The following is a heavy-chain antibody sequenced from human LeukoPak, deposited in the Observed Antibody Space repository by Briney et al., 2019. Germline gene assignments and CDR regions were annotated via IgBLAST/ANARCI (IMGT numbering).Heavy chain of an antibody. CDR3: AKDRLPGGIAVAGTDDGMDV. V-gene: IGHV3-43*02. CDR1: GFTFSSYW. J-gene: IGHJ6*02. CDR2: ISGDGGDT. D-gene: IGHD6-19*01. Sequence: GGSLRLSCAASGFTFSSYWMSWVRQAPGKGLDWVCLISGDGGDTFYADSVKGRFTISRDNSKNSLCLQMNSLRTEDTAFYYCAKDRLPGGIAVAGTDDGMDVWGQGTTVTVSS.